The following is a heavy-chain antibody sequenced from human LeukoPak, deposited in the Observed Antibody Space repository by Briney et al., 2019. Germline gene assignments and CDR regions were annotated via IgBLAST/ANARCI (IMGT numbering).Heavy chain of an antibody. CDR1: GGSISSSSYY. CDR3: ARGPWLGFSRHYFDY. J-gene: IGHJ4*02. Sequence: SETLSLTCTVSGGSISSSSYYWGWIRQPPGKGLEWIGSIYYSGSTYYNPSLKSRLTISVDTSKNQFSLKLSSVAAADTAVYYCARGPWLGFSRHYFDYWGQGTLVTVSS. D-gene: IGHD2/OR15-2a*01. CDR2: IYYSGST. V-gene: IGHV4-39*01.